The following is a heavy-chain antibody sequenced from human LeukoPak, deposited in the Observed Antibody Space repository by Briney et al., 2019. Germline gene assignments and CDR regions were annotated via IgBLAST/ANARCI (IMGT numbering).Heavy chain of an antibody. CDR3: ARGHDGVVGWFAP. CDR2: ISYSGST. V-gene: IGHV4-59*01. D-gene: IGHD2-15*01. CDR1: GGSISNYY. Sequence: SETLSLTCTVSGGSISNYYWIWIRQPPGKGLEWIGHISYSGSTNYNPPLKSRVTISVDTSKNQFSLKVTSVTAADTAVYYCARGHDGVVGWFAPWGRGTLVTVSS. J-gene: IGHJ5*02.